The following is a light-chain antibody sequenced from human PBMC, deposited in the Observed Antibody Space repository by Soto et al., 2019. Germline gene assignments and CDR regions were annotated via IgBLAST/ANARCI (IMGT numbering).Light chain of an antibody. J-gene: IGLJ2*01. CDR3: GSYTSSSTLV. CDR2: EVT. CDR1: NSDVGAYNY. Sequence: QSALTQPASVSGSPGQSITISCTGTNSDVGAYNYVSWYQHHPGKAPKLLIYEVTNRPSGISNRFSGSKSGNTASLTISGLQPEEEANYYCGSYTSSSTLVFGAGTKLTVL. V-gene: IGLV2-14*01.